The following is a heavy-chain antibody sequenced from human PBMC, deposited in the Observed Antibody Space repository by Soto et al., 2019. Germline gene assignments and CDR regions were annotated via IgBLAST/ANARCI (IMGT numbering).Heavy chain of an antibody. V-gene: IGHV1-2*04. J-gene: IGHJ6*02. D-gene: IGHD3-10*01. Sequence: ASVKVSCKASGYTFTGYYMHWVRQAPGQGLEWMGWINPNSGGTNYAQKFQGWVTMTRDTSISTAYMELSRLRSDDTAVYYCARDQGITMVRGVPSYYYGMAVWGQGTTVTVSS. CDR3: ARDQGITMVRGVPSYYYGMAV. CDR2: INPNSGGT. CDR1: GYTFTGYY.